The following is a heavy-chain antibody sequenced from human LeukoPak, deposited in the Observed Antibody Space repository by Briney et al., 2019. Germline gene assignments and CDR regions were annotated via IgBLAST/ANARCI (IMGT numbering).Heavy chain of an antibody. CDR1: GFTFSSYG. CDR2: ISYDGSNK. V-gene: IGHV3-30*18. D-gene: IGHD6-13*01. J-gene: IGHJ6*02. Sequence: GGSLRLSCAASGFTFSSYGMHWVRQAPGKGLEWVAVISYDGSNKYYADSVKGRFTISRDNSKNTLYLQMNSLRAEDTAVYYCAKVFGSSWYDGGMDVWGQGTTVTVSS. CDR3: AKVFGSSWYDGGMDV.